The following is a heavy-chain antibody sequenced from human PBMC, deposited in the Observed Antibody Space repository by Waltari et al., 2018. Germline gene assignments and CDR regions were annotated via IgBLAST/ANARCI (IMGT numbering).Heavy chain of an antibody. V-gene: IGHV3-30-3*01. CDR2: ISYDGSNK. Sequence: QGQLVESGGAVAQPGRSLRPSCAASGFTSCSYDMHWVRQAPGKGLEWVAVISYDGSNKYYADSVKGRFTISRDNSKNTLYLQMNSLRAEDTAVYYCARDVYYFDYWGQGTLVTVSS. CDR3: ARDVYYFDY. CDR1: GFTSCSYD. J-gene: IGHJ4*02.